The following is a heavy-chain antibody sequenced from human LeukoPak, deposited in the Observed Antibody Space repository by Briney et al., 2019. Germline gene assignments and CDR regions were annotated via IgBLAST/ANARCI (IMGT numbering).Heavy chain of an antibody. D-gene: IGHD6-6*01. J-gene: IGHJ5*02. CDR3: ATEGIAARSWFDP. Sequence: PSETLSLTCTVSGYSISSGYYWGWIRPPPGKGLEWIGTIYHSGSTYYNPSLKSRVTISVDTSKNQFSLKLSSVTAADTAVYYCATEGIAARSWFDPWGQGTLVTVSS. CDR1: GYSISSGYY. V-gene: IGHV4-38-2*02. CDR2: IYHSGST.